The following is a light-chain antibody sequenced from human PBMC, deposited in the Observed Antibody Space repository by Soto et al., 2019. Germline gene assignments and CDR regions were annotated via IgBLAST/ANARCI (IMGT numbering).Light chain of an antibody. CDR2: AAS. CDR1: QGISNY. V-gene: IGKV1-27*01. CDR3: QKYNCAPQ. Sequence: DIQMTQSPSSLSASVGDRVTITCRASQGISNYLAWYQQKPGKVPKLLIYAASTLQSGVPSRFSGSGSGTDFTLTISSLQPEDVATYYCQKYNCAPQFGQGAKVEIK. J-gene: IGKJ1*01.